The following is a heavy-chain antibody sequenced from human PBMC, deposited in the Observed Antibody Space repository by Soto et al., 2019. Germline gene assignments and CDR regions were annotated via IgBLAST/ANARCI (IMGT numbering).Heavy chain of an antibody. CDR1: VGSISSGDYY. Sequence: QVQLQESGPGLVKPSQNLSLTCTVSVGSISSGDYYWSWIRQPPGKALEWIGYIHYSGSTYHNPSLKSRVTISVDTSKNQFSLKLTSVTAADTAVYYCGRAHRDLQQLVHHYYSANVWGQGTTVTVSS. J-gene: IGHJ6*02. CDR2: IHYSGST. V-gene: IGHV4-30-4*01. D-gene: IGHD6-13*01. CDR3: GRAHRDLQQLVHHYYSANV.